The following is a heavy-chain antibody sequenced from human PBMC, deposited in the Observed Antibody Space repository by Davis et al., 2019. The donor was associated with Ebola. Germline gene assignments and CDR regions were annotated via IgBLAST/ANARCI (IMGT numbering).Heavy chain of an antibody. J-gene: IGHJ4*02. CDR2: INSDGSSI. CDR1: GFTFSSYW. V-gene: IGHV3-74*01. CDR3: AREDYDILTGYTDY. Sequence: HTGGSLRLSCAASGFTFSSYWMHWVRQAPGKGLVWVSRINSDGSSISYADSVKGRFTISRDNAKNSLYLQMNSLRAEDTAVYYCAREDYDILTGYTDYWGQGTLVTVSS. D-gene: IGHD3-9*01.